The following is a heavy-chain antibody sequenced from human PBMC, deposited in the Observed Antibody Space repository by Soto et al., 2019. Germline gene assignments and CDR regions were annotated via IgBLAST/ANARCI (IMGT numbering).Heavy chain of an antibody. V-gene: IGHV4-39*01. CDR2: IYYSGST. CDR1: GGSISISSYY. D-gene: IGHD3-9*01. Sequence: SETLSLTCTVSGGSISISSYYWGWIRQPPGKGLEWIGSIYYSGSTYYNPSLKSRVTISVDTSKNQFSLKLSSVTAADTAVYYCASRYYDILTGYLIPDDYWGQGTLVTVSS. J-gene: IGHJ4*02. CDR3: ASRYYDILTGYLIPDDY.